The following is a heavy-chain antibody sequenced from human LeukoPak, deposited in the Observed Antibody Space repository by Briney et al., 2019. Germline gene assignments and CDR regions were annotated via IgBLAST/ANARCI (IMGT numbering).Heavy chain of an antibody. CDR2: IYYSGST. V-gene: IGHV4-31*03. CDR1: GGSISSGGYY. Sequence: ASETLSLTCTVSGGSISSGGYYWSWIRQHPGKGLEWIGYIYYSGSTYYNPSLKSRVTISVDTSKNQFSLKLSSVTAADTAVYYCARDKPHYGMDVWGQGTTVTVSS. CDR3: ARDKPHYGMDV. J-gene: IGHJ6*02.